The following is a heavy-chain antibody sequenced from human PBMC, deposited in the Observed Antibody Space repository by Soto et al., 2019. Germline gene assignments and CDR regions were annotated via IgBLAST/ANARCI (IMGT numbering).Heavy chain of an antibody. J-gene: IGHJ4*02. CDR2: ISGNGADT. Sequence: PGGSLRLSCAASGFTFSSYAMSWVRQAPGKGLEWVSAISGNGADTSYADSVRGRFTISRDNSKNSLYLQMNSLRAEDTALYYCAKHRSPGIAVADELDYWGQGTLVTVSS. CDR3: AKHRSPGIAVADELDY. CDR1: GFTFSSYA. D-gene: IGHD6-19*01. V-gene: IGHV3-23*01.